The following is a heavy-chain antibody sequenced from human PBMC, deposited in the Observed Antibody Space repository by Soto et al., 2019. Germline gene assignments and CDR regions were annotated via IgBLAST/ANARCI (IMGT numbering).Heavy chain of an antibody. D-gene: IGHD2-15*01. CDR3: ARDRIWAPYHFDY. Sequence: PGGSLRLSCAASGFTFSSYSMNWVRQAPGKGLEWVSSISSSSSYIYYADSVKGRFTISRDNAKNSLYLQMNSLRAEDTAVYYCARDRIWAPYHFDYWGQGTLVTVAS. CDR1: GFTFSSYS. J-gene: IGHJ4*02. V-gene: IGHV3-21*01. CDR2: ISSSSSYI.